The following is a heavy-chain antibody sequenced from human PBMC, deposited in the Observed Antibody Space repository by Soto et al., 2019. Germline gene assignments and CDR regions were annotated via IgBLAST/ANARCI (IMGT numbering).Heavy chain of an antibody. CDR3: ARSSGSSECRNFDY. CDR2: INHIGST. CDR1: GGSFCGYY. D-gene: IGHD6-6*01. Sequence: QVQLQQWGAGLLKPSETLSLTCAVYGGSFCGYYWSWIRQPPGKGLEWIGEINHIGSTNYNPSLKSRVTITVDTFKNQFSLKLSSVTAADTAVYYCARSSGSSECRNFDYWGQGTLVTVSS. V-gene: IGHV4-34*01. J-gene: IGHJ4*02.